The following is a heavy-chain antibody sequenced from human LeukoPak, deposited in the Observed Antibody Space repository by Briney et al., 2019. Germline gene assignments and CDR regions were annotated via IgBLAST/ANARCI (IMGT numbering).Heavy chain of an antibody. CDR1: GVSITSGNYY. CDR3: ARGGYYGSGNDFRFDP. V-gene: IGHV4-61*10. J-gene: IGHJ5*02. CDR2: IYYSGST. Sequence: SETLSLTCTVSGVSITSGNYYWNWIRQPAGKGLEWIGYIYYSGSTNYKPSLRSRVTISVDTSKNQFSLKLSSVTAADTAVYYCARGGYYGSGNDFRFDPWGQGTLVTVSS. D-gene: IGHD3-10*01.